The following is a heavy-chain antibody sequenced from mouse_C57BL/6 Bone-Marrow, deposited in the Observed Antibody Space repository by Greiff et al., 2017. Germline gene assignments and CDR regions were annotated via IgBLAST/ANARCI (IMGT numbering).Heavy chain of an antibody. D-gene: IGHD2-13*01. V-gene: IGHV1-26*01. Sequence: VQLQQSGPELVKPGASVKISCKASGYTFTDYYMNWVKQSHGKSLEWIGDINPNNGGTSYNQKFKGKATLTVDKSSSTAYMELRSLTSEDSAVYDCARFGGDFLWFAYWGQGTLITVSA. J-gene: IGHJ3*01. CDR3: ARFGGDFLWFAY. CDR2: INPNNGGT. CDR1: GYTFTDYY.